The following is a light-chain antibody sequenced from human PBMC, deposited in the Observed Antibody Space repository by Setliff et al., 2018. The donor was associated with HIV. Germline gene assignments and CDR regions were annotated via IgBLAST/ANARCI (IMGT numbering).Light chain of an antibody. CDR1: SSDVGSYNL. Sequence: QSALTQPASVSGSPEQSITISCTGTSSDVGSYNLVSWYQQHPGKAPKPIISEVTKRPSGISNRFSGSKSGNTASLTISGLQAEDEADYYCCSYARISTYVFGAGTKVT. V-gene: IGLV2-23*02. CDR2: EVT. CDR3: CSYARISTYV. J-gene: IGLJ1*01.